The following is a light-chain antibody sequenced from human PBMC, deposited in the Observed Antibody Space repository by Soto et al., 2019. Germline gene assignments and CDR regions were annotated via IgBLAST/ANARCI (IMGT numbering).Light chain of an antibody. CDR2: DAS. V-gene: IGKV1-5*01. J-gene: IGKJ1*01. Sequence: DIQMTQCPSTLSASVGDRVTITCRASQSISSWLAWYQQKPGKAPKLLIYDASSLESGVPSRFSGSGSGTEFTLTISSLQPDDFATYYCQQYNSYSWTFGHGTKVDIK. CDR1: QSISSW. CDR3: QQYNSYSWT.